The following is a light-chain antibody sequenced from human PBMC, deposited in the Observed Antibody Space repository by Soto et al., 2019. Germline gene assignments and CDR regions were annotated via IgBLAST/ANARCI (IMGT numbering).Light chain of an antibody. CDR3: QQHANWPLT. CDR2: EAS. Sequence: EIVLTQSPATLSLSPRERATLSCRASQSVGNNLAWYQQKPGQAPGLLIYEASTRATVIPARFSGSGSGTDFTLTISSLAPEDFAVYYCQQHANWPLTFGGGTKVEIK. J-gene: IGKJ4*01. CDR1: QSVGNN. V-gene: IGKV3-11*01.